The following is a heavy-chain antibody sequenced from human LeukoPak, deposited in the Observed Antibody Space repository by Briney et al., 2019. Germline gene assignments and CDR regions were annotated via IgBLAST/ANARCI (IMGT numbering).Heavy chain of an antibody. CDR2: MNFKSGNT. D-gene: IGHD3-3*01. J-gene: IGHJ4*02. CDR3: AKEGAYYDFWSGYSPSHGIFDY. Sequence: ASVTVSFMASVYSFTSSDINGVRQAAGQGLEWVGWMNFKSGNTGYAQKYQGRVTMTRNTSIHTAYMELSSLRSEDTAVYYCAKEGAYYDFWSGYSPSHGIFDYWGQGTLVAVSS. V-gene: IGHV1-8*01. CDR1: VYSFTSSD.